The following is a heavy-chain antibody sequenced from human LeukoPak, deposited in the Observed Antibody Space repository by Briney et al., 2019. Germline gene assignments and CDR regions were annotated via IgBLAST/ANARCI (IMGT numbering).Heavy chain of an antibody. V-gene: IGHV1-18*01. CDR1: GYMFSNYG. D-gene: IGHD1-1*01. CDR2: ISGYNGHT. CDR3: ARDFKEHHLERTPDH. J-gene: IGHJ4*02. Sequence: ASVKVSCKASGYMFSNYGISWVRQARGQGLEWMGWISGYNGHTSYALKFQGRVTMTTDTSTSRAYMELRSLRSDDTAVYFCARDFKEHHLERTPDHWGQGALVTVSS.